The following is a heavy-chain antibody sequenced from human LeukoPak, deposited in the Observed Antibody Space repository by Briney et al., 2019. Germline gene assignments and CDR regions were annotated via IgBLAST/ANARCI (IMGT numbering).Heavy chain of an antibody. Sequence: ASVTVSFTASGFVFTSYGFTWVRQAPGQGLEWMGGISANDGKTHYSEKHQGRVTMSTDTVTSTAYMELRSLRSDDTAVYYCAASRDYGDYEADYWGQGTLVTVSS. CDR1: GFVFTSYG. J-gene: IGHJ4*02. D-gene: IGHD4-17*01. CDR2: ISANDGKT. CDR3: AASRDYGDYEADY. V-gene: IGHV1-18*01.